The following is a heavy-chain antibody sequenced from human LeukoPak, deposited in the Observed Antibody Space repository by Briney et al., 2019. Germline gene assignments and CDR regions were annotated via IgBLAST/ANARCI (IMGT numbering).Heavy chain of an antibody. Sequence: GGSLRLFCAASGFTFSSYSMTWVRQAPGKGLEWVSSMSSGGRYIYYADSVRGRFTISRDNAKNSLYLLMNSLRVEDTAVYYCARDRPTGASRLFVVQWGQGTLVTVSS. J-gene: IGHJ4*02. V-gene: IGHV3-21*01. CDR2: MSSGGRYI. CDR3: ARDRPTGASRLFVVQ. D-gene: IGHD3-3*01. CDR1: GFTFSSYS.